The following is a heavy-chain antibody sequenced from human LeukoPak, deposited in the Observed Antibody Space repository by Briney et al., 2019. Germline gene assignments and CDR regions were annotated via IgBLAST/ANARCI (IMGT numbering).Heavy chain of an antibody. CDR1: GFIFSDYA. V-gene: IGHV3-23*01. D-gene: IGHD2-2*02. CDR3: AKDRGAGCYNIFDC. Sequence: PGGSLRLSCAASGFIFSDYAMTWVRQAPGKGLEWVSSVSASGGSTYYGDSVKGRFTISRDNSNNTLFLHMNSLRADDTAVYYCAKDRGAGCYNIFDCWGRGTLVTVSS. J-gene: IGHJ5*01. CDR2: VSASGGST.